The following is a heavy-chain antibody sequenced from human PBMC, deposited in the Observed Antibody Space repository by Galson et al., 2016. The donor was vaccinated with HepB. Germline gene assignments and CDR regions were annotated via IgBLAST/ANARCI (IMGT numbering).Heavy chain of an antibody. CDR2: ISWDGGST. Sequence: SLRLSCAVSGFTLEGYTMHWVRQFPGKGLEWVSLISWDGGSTYYADSVNGRFTVSRDNSKKSLYLQMNSLRTEDTALYYCARDGGQTPMTINNWFDPWGQGTLVTVSS. CDR1: GFTLEGYT. V-gene: IGHV3-43*01. CDR3: ARDGGQTPMTINNWFDP. D-gene: IGHD4/OR15-4a*01. J-gene: IGHJ5*02.